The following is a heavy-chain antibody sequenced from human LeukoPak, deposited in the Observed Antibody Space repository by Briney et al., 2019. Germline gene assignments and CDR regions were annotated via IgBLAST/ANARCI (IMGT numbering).Heavy chain of an antibody. CDR1: GLTFSNYG. V-gene: IGHV3-30*03. J-gene: IGHJ4*02. CDR2: ISYDGSKQ. D-gene: IGHD3-9*01. CDR3: ARDHHDTDSLPDY. Sequence: GGSLRLSCAASGLTFSNYGMHWVRQAPGKGLEWVAVISYDGSKQYYADSVKGRFTISRDNSKNTLYLLMNSLRAEDTAVYYCARDHHDTDSLPDYWGQGTLVTVSS.